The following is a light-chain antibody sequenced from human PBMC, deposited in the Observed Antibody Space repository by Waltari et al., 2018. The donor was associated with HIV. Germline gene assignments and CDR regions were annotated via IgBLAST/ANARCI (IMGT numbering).Light chain of an antibody. CDR3: SSYAPTNKFYVL. CDR2: EVS. J-gene: IGLJ2*01. V-gene: IGLV2-8*01. Sequence: QSALTQPPSASGSTGQSVTISCTGTSSDVGGYNYVSWYQQHPGKAPQLMIYEVSQRPSGVPNRFSGSKSGNTASLTVSGLQTEDEANYYCSSYAPTNKFYVLFGGGTTLTVL. CDR1: SSDVGGYNY.